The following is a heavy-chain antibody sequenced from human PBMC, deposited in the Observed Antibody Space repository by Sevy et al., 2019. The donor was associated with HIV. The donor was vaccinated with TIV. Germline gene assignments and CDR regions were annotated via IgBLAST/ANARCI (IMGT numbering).Heavy chain of an antibody. CDR3: ARTGLPYASESFFDS. V-gene: IGHV4-30-4*08. D-gene: IGHD3-3*01. CDR2: VYSSGAA. J-gene: IGHJ4*02. Sequence: SETLSLTCSVSGDSIRSGDYSWNWIRQPPGKGLEWIGHVYSSGAAVYNPSLRGRLGISVDTSKRQFSLILSSVTAADTAVYFCARTGLPYASESFFDSWGQGALVTVSS. CDR1: GDSIRSGDYS.